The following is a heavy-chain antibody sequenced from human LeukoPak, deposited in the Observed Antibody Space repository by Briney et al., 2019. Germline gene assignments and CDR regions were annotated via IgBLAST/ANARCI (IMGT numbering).Heavy chain of an antibody. CDR2: IYYSGST. CDR1: GGSISSYY. J-gene: IGHJ6*03. V-gene: IGHV4-59*04. D-gene: IGHD4-23*01. CDR3: ARLHYGGNYGYYYYYMDM. Sequence: SETLSLTCTVSGGSISSYYWSWIVHPPGKGREWIGRIYYSGSTYYNPSPKRRATISVETSKKQYSLKLSSVSAADTAVYFCARLHYGGNYGYYYYYMDMWGKGTTVTISS.